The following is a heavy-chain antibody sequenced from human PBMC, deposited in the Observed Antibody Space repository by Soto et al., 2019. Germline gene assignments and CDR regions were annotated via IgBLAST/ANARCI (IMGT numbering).Heavy chain of an antibody. D-gene: IGHD3-22*01. Sequence: QTLSVTCAISGDSFSGRSVTWNWIRQSPSRGLEWLGRTYYRSKWYNDYAESVKSRITINPDTSKNQFSLHLNSVTPEDTAVYYYVRLIGNSWLDFWGQGTLVTVSS. J-gene: IGHJ4*02. V-gene: IGHV6-1*01. CDR1: GDSFSGRSVT. CDR2: TYYRSKWYN. CDR3: VRLIGNSWLDF.